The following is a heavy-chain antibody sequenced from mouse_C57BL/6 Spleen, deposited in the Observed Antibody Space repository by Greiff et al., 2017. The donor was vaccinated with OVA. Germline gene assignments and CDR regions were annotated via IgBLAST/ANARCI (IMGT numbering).Heavy chain of an antibody. V-gene: IGHV1-15*01. CDR3: TREGYSNYSYYFDY. D-gene: IGHD2-5*01. Sequence: QVQLQQSGAELVRPGASVTLSCKASGYTFTDYEMHWVKQTPVHGLEWIGAIDPETGGTAYNQKFKGKAILTADKSSSTAYMELRSLTSEDSAVYYCTREGYSNYSYYFDYWGQGTTLTVSS. CDR2: IDPETGGT. CDR1: GYTFTDYE. J-gene: IGHJ2*01.